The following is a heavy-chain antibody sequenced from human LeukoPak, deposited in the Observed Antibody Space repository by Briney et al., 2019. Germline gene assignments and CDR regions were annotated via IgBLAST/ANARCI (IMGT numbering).Heavy chain of an antibody. D-gene: IGHD1-26*01. J-gene: IGHJ6*03. CDR1: GGTFSSYA. V-gene: IGHV1-69*06. CDR3: ARESGGVGATMMGPYYYYYMDV. Sequence: SVKVSCKASGGTFSSYAISWVRQAPGQGLEWMGGIIPIFGTANYAQKFQGRVTITADKSTSTAYMELSSLRSEDTAVYYSARESGGVGATMMGPYYYYYMDVWGKGTTVTVSS. CDR2: IIPIFGTA.